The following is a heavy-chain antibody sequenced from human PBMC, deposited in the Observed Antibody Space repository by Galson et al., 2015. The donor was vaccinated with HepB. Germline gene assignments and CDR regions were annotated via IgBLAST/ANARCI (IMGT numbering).Heavy chain of an antibody. V-gene: IGHV3-23*01. J-gene: IGHJ4*02. Sequence: SLRLSCAASGFTFSSYAMSWVRQAPGKGLEWVSAISGSGGSTYYADSVKGRFTISRDNSKNTLYLQMNSLRAEDTAVYYCAKQVGWELLSKPYFDYWGQGTLVTVSS. CDR1: GFTFSSYA. D-gene: IGHD2-15*01. CDR2: ISGSGGST. CDR3: AKQVGWELLSKPYFDY.